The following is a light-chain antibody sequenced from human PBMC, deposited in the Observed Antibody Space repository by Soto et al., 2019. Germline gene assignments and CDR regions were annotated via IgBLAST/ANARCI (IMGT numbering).Light chain of an antibody. V-gene: IGKV1-8*01. CDR3: QQYYNYPLT. J-gene: IGKJ4*01. CDR1: QGISSY. Sequence: AIRMTQSPSSLSASTGDRVTITCRASQGISSYLDWYQQKPGKAPKLLIYAASTLQSGVPSRFSGSGSGTDFTLTISCLQSEDFATYYCQQYYNYPLTFGGGTKVEIK. CDR2: AAS.